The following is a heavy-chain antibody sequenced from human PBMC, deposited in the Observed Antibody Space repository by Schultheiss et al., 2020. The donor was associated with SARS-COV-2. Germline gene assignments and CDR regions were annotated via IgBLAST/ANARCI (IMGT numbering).Heavy chain of an antibody. CDR3: ARSNWEWFFDV. Sequence: TLSLTCAVYGGSFSGYYWSWIRQPPGKALEWLARIDWDDDKYYSTSLKTRLTISKDTSKNQVVLTMTNMDPVDTATYYCARSNWEWFFDVWGRGTLVTVSS. V-gene: IGHV2-70*11. CDR1: GGSFSGYY. D-gene: IGHD7-27*01. J-gene: IGHJ2*01. CDR2: IDWDDDK.